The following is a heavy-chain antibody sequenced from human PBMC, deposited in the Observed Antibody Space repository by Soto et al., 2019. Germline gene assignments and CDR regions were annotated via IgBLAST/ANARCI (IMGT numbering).Heavy chain of an antibody. CDR3: AKGYWFDP. J-gene: IGHJ5*02. V-gene: IGHV3-30*18. CDR1: GFTFSNYG. CDR2: ISYDGSNK. Sequence: QVQLVESGGGVVQPGRSLRLSCAASGFTFSNYGMHWVRQAPGKGLEWGAVISYDGSNKYYADSVKGRFSISRDNSKNTLYLQMNSLRAEDTAVYYCAKGYWFDPWGQGTLVTVSS.